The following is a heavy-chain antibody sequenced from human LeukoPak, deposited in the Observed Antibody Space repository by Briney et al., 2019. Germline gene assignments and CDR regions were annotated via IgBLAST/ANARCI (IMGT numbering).Heavy chain of an antibody. Sequence: ASVKVSCKVSGYTFTSYEINWVRQTTGQGLEWMGWMNPNSGNTGYAQKFQGRVTMTRSTSINTAYMELSSLTSEDTAVYYCARGIQQGTDFWGQGTLVTVSS. J-gene: IGHJ4*02. D-gene: IGHD1-1*01. V-gene: IGHV1-8*01. CDR2: MNPNSGNT. CDR3: ARGIQQGTDF. CDR1: GYTFTSYE.